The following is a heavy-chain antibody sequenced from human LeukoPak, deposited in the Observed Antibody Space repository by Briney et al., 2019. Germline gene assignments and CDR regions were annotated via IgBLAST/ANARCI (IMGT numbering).Heavy chain of an antibody. CDR2: IYYSGST. J-gene: IGHJ6*02. CDR3: ARDRKYQPPYYYYYYGMDV. CDR1: GGSISSGGYS. Sequence: SETLSLTCTVSGGSISSGGYSWSWIRQHPGKGLEWIGYIYYSGSTYYNPSLKSRVTISVDTSKNQFSLKLSSVTAADTAVYYCARDRKYQPPYYYYYYGMDVWGQGTTVTVSS. V-gene: IGHV4-31*03. D-gene: IGHD2-2*01.